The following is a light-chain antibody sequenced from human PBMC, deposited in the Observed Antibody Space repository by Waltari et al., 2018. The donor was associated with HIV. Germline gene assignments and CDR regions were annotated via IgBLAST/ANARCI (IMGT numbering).Light chain of an antibody. J-gene: IGKJ4*01. CDR2: GAS. V-gene: IGKV3-15*01. CDR3: QQFHNWPHT. CDR1: QSLSSY. Sequence: EIVLTQSPPTLSVSPGETATLSCRASQSLSSYLAWYQHIPGQAPRLLLYGASTRATGTPGRCSGGGSGTEFSLTISSLRSEDSAVYYCQQFHNWPHTFGGGTKVEIK.